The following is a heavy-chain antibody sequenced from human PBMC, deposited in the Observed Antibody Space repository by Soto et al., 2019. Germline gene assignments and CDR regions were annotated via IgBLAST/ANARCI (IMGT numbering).Heavy chain of an antibody. CDR2: FIPMLGET. CDR1: GTIFSCYT. CDR3: ARGLGGRMDD. Sequence: QVQLVQSGAEVKKPGSSVRVSCKASGTIFSCYTISWVRQAPGQGLEWMGRFIPMLGETNSAQKFQGRVTLTADKSTNTAYMELNSLRLEDTALYYCARGLGGRMDDWGQGTTVTVSS. D-gene: IGHD3-16*01. V-gene: IGHV1-69*08. J-gene: IGHJ6*02.